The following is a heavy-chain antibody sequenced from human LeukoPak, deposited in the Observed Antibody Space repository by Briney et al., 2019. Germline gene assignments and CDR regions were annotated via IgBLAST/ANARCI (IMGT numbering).Heavy chain of an antibody. CDR3: ARVFDRYSSSWQDGNWFDP. CDR1: GGSISGYY. V-gene: IGHV4-59*01. Sequence: KSSETLSLTCTVSGGSISGYYWSWIRQPPGKGLEWIGYIYYSGSTNYNPSLKSRVTISVDTSKNQFSLKLSSVTAADTAVYYCARVFDRYSSSWQDGNWFDPWGQGTLVTVSS. J-gene: IGHJ5*02. CDR2: IYYSGST. D-gene: IGHD6-13*01.